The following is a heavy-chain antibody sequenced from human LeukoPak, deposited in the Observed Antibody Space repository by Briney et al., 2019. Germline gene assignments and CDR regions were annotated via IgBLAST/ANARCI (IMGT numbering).Heavy chain of an antibody. D-gene: IGHD6-13*01. CDR1: GGSISSSAYY. J-gene: IGHJ6*03. V-gene: IGHV4-39*07. CDR3: ARECPGIAAAGDYYYYMDV. CDR2: IYYSGST. Sequence: PSETLSLTCSVSGGSISSSAYYWGWIRQPPGKGLEWIASIYYSGSTYYNPSLKSRVSISVDTSKNQFSLRLSSVTAADTAVYYCARECPGIAAAGDYYYYMDVWGKGTTVTVSS.